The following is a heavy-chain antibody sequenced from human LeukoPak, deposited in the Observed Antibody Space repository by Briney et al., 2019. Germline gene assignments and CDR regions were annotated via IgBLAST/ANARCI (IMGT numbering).Heavy chain of an antibody. CDR1: GYTFTSYA. CDR2: INAGNGNT. CDR3: ARESCSGGSCHYYFDY. V-gene: IGHV1-3*01. J-gene: IGHJ4*02. D-gene: IGHD2-15*01. Sequence: ASVKVSCKASGYTFTSYAMRWVRQAPGQRLEWMGWINAGNGNTKYSQKFQGRVTITRDTSASTAYMELSSLRSEDTAVYYCARESCSGGSCHYYFDYWGQGTLVAVSS.